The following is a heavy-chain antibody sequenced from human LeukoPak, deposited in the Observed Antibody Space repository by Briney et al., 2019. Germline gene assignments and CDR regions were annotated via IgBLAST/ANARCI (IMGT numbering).Heavy chain of an antibody. J-gene: IGHJ3*02. CDR2: ISYDGSNK. V-gene: IGHV3-30-3*01. D-gene: IGHD2-2*01. CDR1: GFTFRSYA. Sequence: PGGSLRLSCAASGFTFRSYAMHWVRQAPGKGREWVAVISYDGSNKYYADSVKGGFTISRDNSKNTLYLQMNSLRAEDTAVYYCAREGRYCSSTSCYSLYAFDIWGQGTMVTVSS. CDR3: AREGRYCSSTSCYSLYAFDI.